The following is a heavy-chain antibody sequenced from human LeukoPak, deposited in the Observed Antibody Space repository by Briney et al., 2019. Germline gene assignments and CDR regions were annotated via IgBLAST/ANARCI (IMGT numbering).Heavy chain of an antibody. D-gene: IGHD2-2*02. CDR2: IYTSGST. CDR3: ARGGGYCSSTSCYTLCCFDH. V-gene: IGHV4-4*07. J-gene: IGHJ4*02. Sequence: SETLSLTCTVSGGSISSYYWSWIRQPAGKGLEWIGRIYTSGSTNYNPSLKSRVTMSVDTSKNQFSLKLSSVTAADTAVYYCARGGGYCSSTSCYTLCCFDHWGQGTLVTVSS. CDR1: GGSISSYY.